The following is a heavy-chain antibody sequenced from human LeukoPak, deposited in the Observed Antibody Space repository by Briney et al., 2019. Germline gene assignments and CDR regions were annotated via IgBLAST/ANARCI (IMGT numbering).Heavy chain of an antibody. J-gene: IGHJ3*02. V-gene: IGHV1-69*05. Sequence: SVKVSCKASGGTFSSYAISWVRQAPGQGLEWMGGIIPIFGTANYAQKFQGRVAITTDESTSTAYMELSSLRSEDTAVYYCAREVPVAFDIWGQGTMVTVSS. CDR2: IIPIFGTA. CDR1: GGTFSSYA. CDR3: AREVPVAFDI.